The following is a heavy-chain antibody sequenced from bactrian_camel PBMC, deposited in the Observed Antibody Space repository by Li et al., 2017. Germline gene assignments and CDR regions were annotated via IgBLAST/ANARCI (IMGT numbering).Heavy chain of an antibody. V-gene: IGHV3S40*01. J-gene: IGHJ4*01. CDR2: INSGGGSP. Sequence: DVQLVESGGGLVQPGGSLRLSCAASGLTFSSYAMSWVRQAPGKGLEWVSHINSGGGSPYYADSVKGRFTISRDNAKNTVYLQLNSLKTEDMAIYYCAKAGSRWYEYNYWGQGTQVTVS. CDR1: GLTFSSYA. CDR3: AKAGSRWYEYNY. D-gene: IGHD6*01.